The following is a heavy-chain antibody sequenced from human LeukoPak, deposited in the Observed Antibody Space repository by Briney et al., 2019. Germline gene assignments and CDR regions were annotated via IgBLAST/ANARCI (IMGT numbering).Heavy chain of an antibody. CDR3: ARHGAPAVVDY. D-gene: IGHD4-23*01. CDR2: INHSGST. CDR1: GGSFSGYY. J-gene: IGHJ4*02. Sequence: SETLSLTCAVYGGSFSGYYWSWIRQPPGKGLEWIGEINHSGSTNYNPSLKSRVTISVDTSKNQFSLKLSSVTAADTAVYYCARHGAPAVVDYWGQGTLVTVSS. V-gene: IGHV4-34*01.